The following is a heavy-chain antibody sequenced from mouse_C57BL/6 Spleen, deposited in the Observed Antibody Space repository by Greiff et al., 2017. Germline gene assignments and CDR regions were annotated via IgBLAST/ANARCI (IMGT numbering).Heavy chain of an antibody. CDR2: IYPGSGNT. D-gene: IGHD1-1*01. V-gene: IGHV1-66*01. J-gene: IGHJ4*01. Sequence: VQLQQSGPELVKPGASVKISCKASGYSFTSYYIHWVKQRPGQGLEWIGWIYPGSGNTKYNEKFKGKATLTADTSSSTAYMQLSSLTSEDSAVYFCARSDYGSSYAMDYWGQGTSVTVSS. CDR3: ARSDYGSSYAMDY. CDR1: GYSFTSYY.